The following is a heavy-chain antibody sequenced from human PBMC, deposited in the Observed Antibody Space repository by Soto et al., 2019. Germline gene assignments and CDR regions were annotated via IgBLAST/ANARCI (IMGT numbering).Heavy chain of an antibody. CDR2: ISGSGGST. CDR1: GFTFSSYA. D-gene: IGHD6-13*01. J-gene: IGHJ4*02. CDR3: AKDPYSSSWFSRDFDY. V-gene: IGHV3-23*01. Sequence: PGGSLRLSCAASGFTFSSYAMSWVRQAPGKGLEWVSAISGSGGSTYYADSVKGRFTISRDNSKNTLYLQMNSLRAEDTAVYYCAKDPYSSSWFSRDFDYWGQGTLVTVSS.